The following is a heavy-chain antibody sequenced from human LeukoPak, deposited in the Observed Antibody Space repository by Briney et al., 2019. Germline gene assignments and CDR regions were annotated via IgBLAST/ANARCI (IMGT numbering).Heavy chain of an antibody. CDR2: ISGSGGST. CDR3: AKDLTFNYYDSSGFPPNY. D-gene: IGHD3-22*01. J-gene: IGHJ4*02. V-gene: IGHV3-23*01. Sequence: GGSLRLSCAASGFTFSSYAMSWVRQAPGKGLEWVSAISGSGGSTYYADSVKGRFTISRDNSKNTLYLQMNSLRAEDTAVYYCAKDLTFNYYDSSGFPPNYWGQGTLVTVSS. CDR1: GFTFSSYA.